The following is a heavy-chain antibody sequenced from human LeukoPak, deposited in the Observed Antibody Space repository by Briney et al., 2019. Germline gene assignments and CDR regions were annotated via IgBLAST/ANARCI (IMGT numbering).Heavy chain of an antibody. CDR1: NYSITSGYF. Sequence: SETLSLTCAVSNYSITSGYFWGWIRQPPGKGLEWIASIYHSGTTYYNPSLRNRVTLFVDTSKNQFSLKLASLTAADTAVYYCARDGVFHDSDGYSFDYWGQGTLVTVSS. D-gene: IGHD3-22*01. CDR2: IYHSGTT. J-gene: IGHJ4*02. CDR3: ARDGVFHDSDGYSFDY. V-gene: IGHV4-38-2*02.